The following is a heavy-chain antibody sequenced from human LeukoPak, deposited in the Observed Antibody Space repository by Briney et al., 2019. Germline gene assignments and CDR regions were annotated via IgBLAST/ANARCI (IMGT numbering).Heavy chain of an antibody. CDR1: GFTFDDYA. CDR3: AKDTAFNYYGSGSYWDY. D-gene: IGHD3-10*01. Sequence: GGSLRLSCAAPGFTFDDYAMHWVRQAPGKGLDWVSLISGDGGSTYYADSVKGRFTISRDNSKNSLYLQMNSLRTEDTALYYCAKDTAFNYYGSGSYWDYWGQGTLVTVSS. V-gene: IGHV3-43*02. CDR2: ISGDGGST. J-gene: IGHJ4*02.